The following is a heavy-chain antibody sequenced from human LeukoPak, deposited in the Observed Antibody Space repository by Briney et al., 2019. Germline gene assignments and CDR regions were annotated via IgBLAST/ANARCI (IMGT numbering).Heavy chain of an antibody. D-gene: IGHD6-19*01. V-gene: IGHV7-4-1*02. CDR2: INTNTGNP. J-gene: IGHJ6*02. Sequence: GASVKVSCKASGYTFTGYYMHWVRQAPGQGLEWMGWINTNTGNPTYAQGFTGRFVFSLDTSVSTAYLQISSLKAEDTAVYYCARESRWLVLAETYPTTEDYYYYGMDVWGQGTTVTVSS. CDR1: GYTFTGYY. CDR3: ARESRWLVLAETYPTTEDYYYYGMDV.